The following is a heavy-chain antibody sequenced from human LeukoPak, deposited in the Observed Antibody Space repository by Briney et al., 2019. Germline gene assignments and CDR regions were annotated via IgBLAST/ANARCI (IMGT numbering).Heavy chain of an antibody. V-gene: IGHV4-59*08. D-gene: IGHD6-6*01. CDR2: IYYSGSP. J-gene: IGHJ4*02. CDR3: ARLSSSLYYFDY. CDR1: GGSISSYY. Sequence: SETLSLTCTVSGGSISSYYWSWIRQPPGKGLEWIGYIYYSGSPYYNPSLKSRVTISVDTSKNQFSLKLSSVTAADTAVYYCARLSSSLYYFDYWGQGTLVTVSS.